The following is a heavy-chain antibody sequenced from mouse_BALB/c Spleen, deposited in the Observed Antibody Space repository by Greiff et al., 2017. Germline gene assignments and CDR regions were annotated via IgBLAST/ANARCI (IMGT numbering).Heavy chain of an antibody. J-gene: IGHJ3*01. CDR1: GYSITSDYA. CDR3: AGWLLQFAY. V-gene: IGHV3-2*02. Sequence: VQLKESGPGLVKPSQSLSLTCTVTGYSITSDYAWNWIRQFPGNKLEWMGYISYSGSTSYNPSLKSRISITRDTSKNQFFLQLNSVTTEDTATYYCAGWLLQFAYWGQGTLVTVSA. CDR2: ISYSGST. D-gene: IGHD2-3*01.